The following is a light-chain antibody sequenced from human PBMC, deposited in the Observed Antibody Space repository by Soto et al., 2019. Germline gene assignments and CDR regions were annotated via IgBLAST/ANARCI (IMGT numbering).Light chain of an antibody. CDR2: GAS. CDR3: QQYNNWLFT. CDR1: QSVSGN. V-gene: IGKV3-15*01. Sequence: EIVMTQSPATLSVSPWERVTLSCRASQSVSGNLAWYQQKPGQAPRLLIYGASTRATGIPARFSGSGSGTEFTLNISRLQSEDFAVYYCQQYNNWLFTFGGGTRVEIK. J-gene: IGKJ4*01.